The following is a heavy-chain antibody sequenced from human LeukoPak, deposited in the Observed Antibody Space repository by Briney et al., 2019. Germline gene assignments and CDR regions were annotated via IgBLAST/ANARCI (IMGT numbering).Heavy chain of an antibody. CDR2: IYPGDSDT. Sequence: GESLKISCKGSGYSFTSYWIGWVRQMPGKGLEWMGIIYPGDSDTRYSPSFQGQFTISADKSTSPAYLQWSSLKASDTAMYYCAIISSSYYDILTGYYPRWGQGTLVTVSS. D-gene: IGHD3-9*01. J-gene: IGHJ4*02. CDR3: AIISSSYYDILTGYYPR. CDR1: GYSFTSYW. V-gene: IGHV5-51*01.